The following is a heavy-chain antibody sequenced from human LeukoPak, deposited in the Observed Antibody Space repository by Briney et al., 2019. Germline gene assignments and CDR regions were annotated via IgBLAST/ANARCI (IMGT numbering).Heavy chain of an antibody. CDR3: ARRSGSGSYHAFDI. D-gene: IGHD3-10*01. CDR2: IYYSGST. Sequence: SETLSLTCAVYGGSFSGYYWSWIRQPPGKGLEWIGYIYYSGSTNYNPSLKSRVTISVDTSKNQFSLKLSSVTAADTAVYYCARRSGSGSYHAFDIWGQGTMVTVSS. CDR1: GGSFSGYY. V-gene: IGHV4-59*08. J-gene: IGHJ3*02.